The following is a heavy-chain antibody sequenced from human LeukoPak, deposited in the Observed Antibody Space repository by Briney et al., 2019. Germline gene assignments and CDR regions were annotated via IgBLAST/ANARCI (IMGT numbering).Heavy chain of an antibody. CDR1: GYIFTDYY. V-gene: IGHV1-2*02. Sequence: ASVKVSCKASGYIFTDYYIHWVRQAPGQGLEWMGWINPKSGDTNYEQKFQGRVTMTRDTSVSTAYMELSGLRSDDTAMYYCARVYYGGKTPSPGGHWGQGTLVTVSS. CDR3: ARVYYGGKTPSPGGH. D-gene: IGHD4-23*01. CDR2: INPKSGDT. J-gene: IGHJ4*02.